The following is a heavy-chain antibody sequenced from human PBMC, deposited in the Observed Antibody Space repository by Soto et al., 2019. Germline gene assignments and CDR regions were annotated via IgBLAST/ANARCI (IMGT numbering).Heavy chain of an antibody. CDR3: AREGDYPYGMDV. CDR2: IIPILGIA. V-gene: IGHV1-69*08. J-gene: IGHJ6*02. CDR1: GGTFSSYT. Sequence: QVQLVQSGAEVKKPGSSVKVSCKASGGTFSSYTISWVRQAHGQGLEWMGRIIPILGIANYAQKFQGRVTITADKSTSTAYMELSSLRSEDTAVYYCAREGDYPYGMDVWGQGTTVTVSS. D-gene: IGHD3-16*01.